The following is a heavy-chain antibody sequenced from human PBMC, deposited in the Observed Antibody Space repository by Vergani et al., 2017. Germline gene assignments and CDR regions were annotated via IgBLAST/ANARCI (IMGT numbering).Heavy chain of an antibody. D-gene: IGHD2-2*01. Sequence: QVQLVQSGAEVKKPGSSVKVSCKASGGTFSSYGISWVRQAPGQGLEWIGGIIPVFGTPHYAQKFQGRVTITADGSTSTAYMELSSIRSEDTAVYYCARVGYCSTTSCYVGGLDYWGQGTLVTVSS. CDR2: IIPVFGTP. CDR3: ARVGYCSTTSCYVGGLDY. J-gene: IGHJ4*02. V-gene: IGHV1-69*12. CDR1: GGTFSSYG.